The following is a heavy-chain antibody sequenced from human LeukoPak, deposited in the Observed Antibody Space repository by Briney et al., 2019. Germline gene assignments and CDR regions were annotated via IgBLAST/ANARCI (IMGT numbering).Heavy chain of an antibody. J-gene: IGHJ3*01. CDR3: ARDESSSSSSDV. D-gene: IGHD6-13*01. Sequence: SETLSLTCTVSGGSLSSYFWSWIRQPPGKGLEWIGYIYYSGSTNYNPSLKSRVTISVDTSKSQFPLNLRSVTAADTAVYYCARDESSSSSSDVWGQGTMVTVSS. CDR2: IYYSGST. V-gene: IGHV4-59*01. CDR1: GGSLSSYF.